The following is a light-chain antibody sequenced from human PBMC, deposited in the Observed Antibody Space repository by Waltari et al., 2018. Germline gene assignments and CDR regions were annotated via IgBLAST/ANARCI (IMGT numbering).Light chain of an antibody. Sequence: IQMTQSPSFLSASVGDRVTITCRARQGISSYLAWYQQKPGKAPKLLIYAASTLQSGVPSRFSGSGSGTDFTLTISCLQSEDFATYYCQQYYSYPYTFGQGTKLEIK. V-gene: IGKV1-8*01. J-gene: IGKJ2*01. CDR1: QGISSY. CDR2: AAS. CDR3: QQYYSYPYT.